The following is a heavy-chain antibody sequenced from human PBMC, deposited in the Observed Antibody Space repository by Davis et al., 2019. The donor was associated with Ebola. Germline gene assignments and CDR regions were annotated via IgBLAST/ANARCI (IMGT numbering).Heavy chain of an antibody. CDR3: ATVGSCKGAYCGGDCCPFDY. Sequence: GESLKISCAASGFTFSSYAMNWVRQAQGKGLEWVSSISSSSSYIYYADSVKGRFTISRDNSKNTLYLQMNSLRAEDTAIYYCATVGSCKGAYCGGDCCPFDYGGQGTLVTVSS. CDR1: GFTFSSYA. J-gene: IGHJ4*02. CDR2: ISSSSSYI. D-gene: IGHD2-21*01. V-gene: IGHV3-21*04.